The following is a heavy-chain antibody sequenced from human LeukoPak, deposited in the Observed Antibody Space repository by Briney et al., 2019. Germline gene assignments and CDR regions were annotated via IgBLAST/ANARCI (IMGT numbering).Heavy chain of an antibody. J-gene: IGHJ5*02. D-gene: IGHD3-10*01. V-gene: IGHV4-4*02. CDR2: IYHSGST. Sequence: SETLSLTCAVSGGSISSSNWWSWVRQPPGKGLEWIGEIYHSGSTNYNPSLKSRVTISVDTSKNQFSLKLSSVTAADTAVYYCARRGPPRTLLRGVKSGWFDPWGQGTLVTVSS. CDR1: GGSISSSNW. CDR3: ARRGPPRTLLRGVKSGWFDP.